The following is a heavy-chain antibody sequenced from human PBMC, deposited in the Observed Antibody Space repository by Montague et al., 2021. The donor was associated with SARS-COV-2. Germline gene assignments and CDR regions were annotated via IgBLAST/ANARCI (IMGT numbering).Heavy chain of an antibody. J-gene: IGHJ4*02. D-gene: IGHD6-13*01. CDR3: AKSAYSSSWYSDY. V-gene: IGHV3-30-3*02. CDR1: GLTFSSFA. CDR2: IWYDGSNE. Sequence: SLRLSCAASGLTFSSFAMHRVRQAPGKGLEWVAVIWYDGSNEYYADSVKGRFTISRDNSKNTVYLQINGLRLEDTAVYYCAKSAYSSSWYSDYWGQGTPVTVSS.